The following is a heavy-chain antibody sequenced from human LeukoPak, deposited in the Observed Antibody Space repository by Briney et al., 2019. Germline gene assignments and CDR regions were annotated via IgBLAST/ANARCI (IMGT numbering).Heavy chain of an antibody. CDR2: VSGSGGST. V-gene: IGHV3-23*01. Sequence: GSLRLSCAASGFTFSSYAMSWVRQAPGKGLEWVSVVSGSGGSTYYADSVKGRFTISRDNSKNTLYLQMNSLRADDTAVYFCANSLAVTGLFDYWGQGTLVTVFS. CDR1: GFTFSSYA. D-gene: IGHD6-19*01. CDR3: ANSLAVTGLFDY. J-gene: IGHJ4*02.